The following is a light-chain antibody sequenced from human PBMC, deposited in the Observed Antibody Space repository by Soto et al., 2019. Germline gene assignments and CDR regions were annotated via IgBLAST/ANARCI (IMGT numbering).Light chain of an antibody. J-gene: IGKJ1*01. CDR3: QQYGSSPGT. Sequence: ELVLTQSPGPLSLSPGERATLSCRARQRVTSNYLAWYQQKPGQAPRLLIFGASIRDTGIPDRFSVRASGTDFTLNVRRLESEDGAVYDGQQYGSSPGTFGQGTKVDIK. V-gene: IGKV3-20*01. CDR1: QRVTSNY. CDR2: GAS.